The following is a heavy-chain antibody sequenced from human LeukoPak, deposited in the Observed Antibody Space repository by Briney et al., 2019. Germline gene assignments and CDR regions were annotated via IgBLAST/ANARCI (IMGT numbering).Heavy chain of an antibody. CDR2: INPYNNNT. D-gene: IGHD1-26*01. CDR3: ARDNVGGSYPYYYYYGMDV. J-gene: IGHJ6*02. V-gene: IGHV1-18*01. Sequence: GASVRVSCKASGYASTNYYFGWVRQAPGQGLEWMGWINPYNNNTRYARKFLDRISLTTDSSTNTAYLELRSLSSDDTAVYFCARDNVGGSYPYYYYYGMDVWGQGTTVTVSS. CDR1: GYASTNYY.